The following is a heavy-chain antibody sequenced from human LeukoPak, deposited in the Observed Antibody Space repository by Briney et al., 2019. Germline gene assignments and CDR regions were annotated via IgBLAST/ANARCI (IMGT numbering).Heavy chain of an antibody. D-gene: IGHD6-13*01. Sequence: SETLSLTCAVYGGSLSGYYWNWIRQPPGKGLEWIGEIHHSGSTNYNSSLKSRVTISVDTSKNQFSLKLISMTAADTAVYYCARRYGYSSSWYGIQNNYFDPWGQGTLVTVSS. J-gene: IGHJ5*02. CDR1: GGSLSGYY. V-gene: IGHV4-34*01. CDR3: ARRYGYSSSWYGIQNNYFDP. CDR2: IHHSGST.